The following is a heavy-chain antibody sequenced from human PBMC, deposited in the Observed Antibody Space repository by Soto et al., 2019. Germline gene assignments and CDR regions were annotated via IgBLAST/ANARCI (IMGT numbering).Heavy chain of an antibody. CDR3: ARVDRLGYPGYYYYYGMDV. Sequence: SETLSLTCAVYGGSFSGYYWSWIRQPPGKGLEWIGEINHSGSTNYNPSLKSRVTISVDTSKNQFSLKLSSVTAADTAVYYCARVDRLGYPGYYYYYGMDVWGQGTTVTVSS. CDR2: INHSGST. J-gene: IGHJ6*02. D-gene: IGHD2-15*01. CDR1: GGSFSGYY. V-gene: IGHV4-34*01.